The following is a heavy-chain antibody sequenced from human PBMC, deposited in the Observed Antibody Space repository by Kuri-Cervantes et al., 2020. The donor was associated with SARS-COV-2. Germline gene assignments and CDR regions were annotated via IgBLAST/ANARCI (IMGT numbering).Heavy chain of an antibody. J-gene: IGHJ6*02. CDR2: ISSSSSYI. CDR3: ARDIVVVPAAIHYYYGMDV. CDR1: GFTFSSYS. D-gene: IGHD2-2*02. V-gene: IGHV3-21*01. Sequence: GESLKISWAASGFTFSSYSMNWVRQAPGKGLEWVSSISSSSSYIYYADSVKGRFTISRDNAKNSLSLQMNSLRAEDTAVYYCARDIVVVPAAIHYYYGMDVWGQGTTVTVSS.